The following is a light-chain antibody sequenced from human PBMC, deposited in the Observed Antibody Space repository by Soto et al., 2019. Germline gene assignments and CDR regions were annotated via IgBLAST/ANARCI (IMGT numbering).Light chain of an antibody. V-gene: IGLV2-14*01. CDR3: SSYTSATTYV. CDR2: DVS. Sequence: QSALTQPASVSGSPGQSITISCTGTSSDVGAYNYDSWYQQYPGEAPKDIIYDVSHRPAGVSNRFTGSTSDNTASLTISGLQTQGEADYYCSSYTSATTYVFGTGTKLTVL. CDR1: SSDVGAYNY. J-gene: IGLJ1*01.